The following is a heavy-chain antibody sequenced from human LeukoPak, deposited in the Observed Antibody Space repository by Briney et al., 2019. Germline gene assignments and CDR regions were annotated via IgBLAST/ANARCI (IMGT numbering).Heavy chain of an antibody. V-gene: IGHV4-34*01. D-gene: IGHD2-15*01. Sequence: GSLRLSCEASGFTFSSYAMSWIRQPPGKGLEWIGEINHSGSTNYNPSLKSRVTISVDTSKNQFSLKLSSVTAADTAVYYCARDLGYCSGGSCYTRFDYWGQGTLVTVSS. CDR3: ARDLGYCSGGSCYTRFDY. CDR2: INHSGST. J-gene: IGHJ4*02. CDR1: GFTFSSYA.